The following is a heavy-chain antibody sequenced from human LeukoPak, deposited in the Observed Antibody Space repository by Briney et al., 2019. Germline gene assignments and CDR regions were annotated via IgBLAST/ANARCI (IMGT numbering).Heavy chain of an antibody. Sequence: GGTLRLSCTASGFAFDEHGMSWVRQVPGKGLEWVSGINWSGGSTGYADPLRGRFTISRDNAKNSLYLQMDSLRAEDTALYYCARAPITSPFYFDYWGQGTLVTVSS. V-gene: IGHV3-20*04. D-gene: IGHD2-2*01. J-gene: IGHJ4*02. CDR2: INWSGGST. CDR1: GFAFDEHG. CDR3: ARAPITSPFYFDY.